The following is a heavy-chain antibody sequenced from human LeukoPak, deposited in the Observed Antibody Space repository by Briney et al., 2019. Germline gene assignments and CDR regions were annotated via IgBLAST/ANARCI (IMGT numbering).Heavy chain of an antibody. CDR3: ARDRDSGWALAY. CDR2: IYSGGST. D-gene: IGHD6-19*01. J-gene: IGHJ4*02. CDR1: GFTFDDYG. V-gene: IGHV3-53*01. Sequence: PGGSLRLSCAASGFTFDDYGMSWVRQAPGKGLEWVSVIYSGGSTYYADSVKGRFTISRDNSKNTLYLQMNSLRVEDTAVFYCARDRDSGWALAYWGQGTLVTVSS.